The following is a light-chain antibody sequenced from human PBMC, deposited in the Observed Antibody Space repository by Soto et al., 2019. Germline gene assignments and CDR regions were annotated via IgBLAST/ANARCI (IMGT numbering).Light chain of an antibody. Sequence: DIQMTQSPSTLSASVGDRVTITCRASQSISSWLAWYQQKPGKAPKLLIYKASSIASGVPSRFSSSGSGTEFTLTLSSLHPDGFATSDCQQYNSYSRVYTFGQGTKLEIK. CDR3: QQYNSYSRVYT. CDR1: QSISSW. CDR2: KAS. V-gene: IGKV1-5*03. J-gene: IGKJ2*01.